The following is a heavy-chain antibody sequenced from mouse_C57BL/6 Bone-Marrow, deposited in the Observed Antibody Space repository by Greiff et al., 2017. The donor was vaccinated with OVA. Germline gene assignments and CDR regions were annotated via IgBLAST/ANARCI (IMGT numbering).Heavy chain of an antibody. CDR2: IYPGDGDT. Sequence: HVQLQQSGPELVKPGASVKISCKASGYAFSSSWMNWVKQRPGKGLEWIGRIYPGDGDTNYNGKFKGKATLTADKSSSTAYMQLSSLTSEDSAVYFCARSGDYDGGYYFDYWGQGTTLTVSS. D-gene: IGHD2-4*01. CDR3: ARSGDYDGGYYFDY. CDR1: GYAFSSSW. J-gene: IGHJ2*01. V-gene: IGHV1-82*01.